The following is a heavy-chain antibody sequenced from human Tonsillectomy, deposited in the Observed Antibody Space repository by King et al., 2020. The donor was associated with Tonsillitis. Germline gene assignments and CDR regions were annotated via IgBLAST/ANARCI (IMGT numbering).Heavy chain of an antibody. J-gene: IGHJ4*02. V-gene: IGHV3-7*01. CDR3: AREWFGELSDYFDF. D-gene: IGHD3-10*01. Sequence: VQLVESGGDLVQPGGSLRLSCAASGFTFSSYWMNWVRQPPGKGLEWVANIKQDGSEKYYVDSVKGRFTISRDNAKNSLYLQMNSLRAEDTAVYYCAREWFGELSDYFDFWGQGTLVTVSS. CDR1: GFTFSSYW. CDR2: IKQDGSEK.